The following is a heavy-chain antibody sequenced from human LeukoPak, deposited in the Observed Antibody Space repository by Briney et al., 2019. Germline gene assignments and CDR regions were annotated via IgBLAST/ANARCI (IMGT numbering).Heavy chain of an antibody. Sequence: PSETLSLTCTVSGGSISSGGYYWSWIRQHPGKGLEWIGYIYYSGSTYYNPSLKSRVTISVDTSKNQFSLKLSSVTAADTAVYYCARVPYYYDSGGYHYYFDYWGPGTVVTVSS. CDR3: ARVPYYYDSGGYHYYFDY. CDR2: IYYSGST. J-gene: IGHJ4*02. D-gene: IGHD3-22*01. CDR1: GGSISSGGYY. V-gene: IGHV4-31*03.